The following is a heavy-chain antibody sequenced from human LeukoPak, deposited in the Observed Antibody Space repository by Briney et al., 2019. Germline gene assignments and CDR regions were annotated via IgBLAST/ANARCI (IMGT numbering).Heavy chain of an antibody. J-gene: IGHJ4*02. Sequence: GGSLRLSCVASGFTFSDYGINWVRQAPGKGLEWVSCISTSGSTTYYADSVKGRFTISRDNAKNSLFLQMNTLTDEDTAVYYCARGALHVFDYWGQGTPVTVSS. V-gene: IGHV3-48*03. CDR3: ARGALHVFDY. CDR2: ISTSGSTT. CDR1: GFTFSDYG. D-gene: IGHD3-10*02.